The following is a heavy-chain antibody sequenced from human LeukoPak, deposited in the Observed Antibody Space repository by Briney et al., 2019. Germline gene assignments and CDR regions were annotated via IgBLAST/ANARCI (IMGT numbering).Heavy chain of an antibody. CDR1: GFTFSSYS. V-gene: IGHV3-21*01. D-gene: IGHD1-7*01. J-gene: IGHJ6*03. CDR3: AKEGVSGTTPYYMDV. CDR2: ISSSSSYI. Sequence: GGSLRLSCTASGFTFSSYSMNWVRQAPGKGLEWVSSISSSSSYIYYADSVKGRFTISRDNAKNSLYLQMNSLRPEDTALYYCAKEGVSGTTPYYMDVWGKGTTVTVSS.